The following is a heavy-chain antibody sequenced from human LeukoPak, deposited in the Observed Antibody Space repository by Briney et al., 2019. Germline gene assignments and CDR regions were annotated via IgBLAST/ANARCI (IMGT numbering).Heavy chain of an antibody. CDR2: IYHSGST. D-gene: IGHD2-2*01. CDR1: GYSISSGYY. V-gene: IGHV4-38-2*02. CDR3: ARHQYCGSTSGLAGYYYYYYMDV. J-gene: IGHJ6*03. Sequence: PSGTLSLTCTVSGYSISSGYYWGCIRQPPGEGLEWIGSIYHSGSTYYNPPLKSRVTISVDTYNNQFSLELSSVTAADTAVYYCARHQYCGSTSGLAGYYYYYYMDVWGKGTTVTVSS.